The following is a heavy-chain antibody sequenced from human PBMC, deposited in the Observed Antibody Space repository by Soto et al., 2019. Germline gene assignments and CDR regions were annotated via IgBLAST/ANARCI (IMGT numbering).Heavy chain of an antibody. CDR1: GVSIIINDW. V-gene: IGHV4-4*02. Sequence: PSETLSLTCAVSGVSIIINDWWSLVRQPPGKGLEWIGEIFHSGSTSYNPSLDSRVTISVDKSKNQISLKLNSVTAADTAVYYCARVTNSRFDPWGQGTPVTVSS. CDR2: IFHSGST. CDR3: ARVTNSRFDP. J-gene: IGHJ5*02. D-gene: IGHD5-18*01.